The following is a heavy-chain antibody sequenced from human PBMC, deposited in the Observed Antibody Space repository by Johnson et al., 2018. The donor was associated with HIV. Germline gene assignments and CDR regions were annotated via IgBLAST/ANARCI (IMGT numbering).Heavy chain of an antibody. CDR2: ISRRGGST. CDR3: AKDNRNNWASLGDAFDI. Sequence: VQLVESGGGLVQPGGSLRLSCAASGITFSTSAMTWVRQAPGRGLEWVSSISRRGGSTYYADSVQGRFTVSRDNSNNTLFLQMNSLRAEDTALYYCAKDNRNNWASLGDAFDIWGQGTMVTVSS. CDR1: GITFSTSA. V-gene: IGHV3-23*04. J-gene: IGHJ3*02. D-gene: IGHD1-1*01.